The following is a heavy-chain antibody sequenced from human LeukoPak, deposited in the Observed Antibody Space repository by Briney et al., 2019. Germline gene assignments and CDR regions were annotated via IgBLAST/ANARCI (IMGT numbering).Heavy chain of an antibody. D-gene: IGHD2-2*01. CDR1: GFTFSSYA. V-gene: IGHV3-64*01. CDR3: ARVGAYSSTSCFDY. J-gene: IGHJ4*02. Sequence: PGGSLRLSCAASGFTFSSYAMHWVRQAPGKGLEYVSAISSNGGSTYYANSVKGRFTISRDNSKNTLYLQMGSLRADDTAVYYCARVGAYSSTSCFDYWGLGTLVTVSS. CDR2: ISSNGGST.